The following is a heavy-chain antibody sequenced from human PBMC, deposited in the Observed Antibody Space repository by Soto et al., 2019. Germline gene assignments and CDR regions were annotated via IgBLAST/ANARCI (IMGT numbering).Heavy chain of an antibody. CDR1: GYTFTSYD. Sequence: ASVKVSCKASGYTFTSYDINWGRQATGQGVEWMGWMNPNSGNTGYAQKLQGRVTMTSNTSISTAYIQLSSLRSEDTAVYYCARGREQLRYFDWLPWGSGTLVTVSS. V-gene: IGHV1-8*01. D-gene: IGHD3-9*01. CDR3: ARGREQLRYFDWLP. CDR2: MNPNSGNT. J-gene: IGHJ5*02.